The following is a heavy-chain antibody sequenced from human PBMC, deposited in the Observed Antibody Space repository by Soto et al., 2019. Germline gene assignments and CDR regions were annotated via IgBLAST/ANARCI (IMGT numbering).Heavy chain of an antibody. Sequence: SETLSLTCFVSGYSITSGGYYWSWIRHHPGKGLEWIGSFYSSGSIIYNPSLRSRVSISGDTSSNQFSMSLTSVTAADTAIYYCSKFKYSTSVRYLQHWGQGTPVTVSS. D-gene: IGHD6-6*01. V-gene: IGHV4-31*08. CDR1: GYSITSGGYY. CDR2: FYSSGSI. J-gene: IGHJ1*01. CDR3: SKFKYSTSVRYLQH.